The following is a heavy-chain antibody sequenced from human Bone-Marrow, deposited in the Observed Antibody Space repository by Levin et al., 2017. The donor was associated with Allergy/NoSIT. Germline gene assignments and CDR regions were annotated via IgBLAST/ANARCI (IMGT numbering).Heavy chain of an antibody. CDR2: ITTDGTAQ. V-gene: IGHV3-7*01. Sequence: RAGGSLRLSCAASGFNFGNFWMSWVRQAPGKGLEWVASITTDGTAQYYADSVKGRFTISRDNAKNSLYLQMNSLRDEDTVMDYCARCEDYGGHGTLVTVAA. CDR3: ARCEDY. J-gene: IGHJ4*01. CDR1: GFNFGNFW.